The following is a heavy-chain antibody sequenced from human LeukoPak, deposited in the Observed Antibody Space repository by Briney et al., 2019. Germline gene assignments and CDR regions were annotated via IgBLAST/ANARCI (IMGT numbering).Heavy chain of an antibody. CDR2: IKQDGSEK. J-gene: IGHJ3*02. V-gene: IGHV3-7*01. CDR1: GFTFSSYW. CDR3: TRQKMATLTHDGFDI. Sequence: GGSLRLSCAASGFTFSSYWMSWVRQAPGKGLEWVANIKQDGSEKCYVDSVKGRFTISRDNAKNSLYLQMNSLRAEDTAVYYCTRQKMATLTHDGFDIWGQGTMVTVSS. D-gene: IGHD5-24*01.